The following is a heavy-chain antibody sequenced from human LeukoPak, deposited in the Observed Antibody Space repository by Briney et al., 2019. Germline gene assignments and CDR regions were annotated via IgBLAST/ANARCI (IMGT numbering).Heavy chain of an antibody. V-gene: IGHV3-23*01. D-gene: IGHD3-22*01. CDR3: AKEYYYDSSGYYH. CDR2: ISGSGGST. Sequence: GGSLRLSCAASGFTFSSYSISWVRQAPGKGLEWVSAISGSGGSTYYADSVKGRFTISRDNSKNTLYLQMNSLRAEDTAVYYCAKEYYYDSSGYYHWGQGTLVTVSS. CDR1: GFTFSSYS. J-gene: IGHJ5*02.